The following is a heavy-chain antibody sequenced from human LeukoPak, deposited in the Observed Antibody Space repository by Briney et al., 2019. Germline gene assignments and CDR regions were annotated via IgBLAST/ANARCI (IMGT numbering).Heavy chain of an antibody. CDR2: ISGSGGST. V-gene: IGHV3-23*01. CDR1: GFTFSSYA. D-gene: IGHD2-2*01. J-gene: IGHJ5*02. CDR3: AKGGLLVVPAAMFT. Sequence: GGSLRLSCAASGFTFSSYAVSWVRQAPGKGLEWVSAISGSGGSTYYADSVKGRFTISRDNSKNTLYLQMNSLRAEDTAVYYCAKGGLLVVPAAMFTWGQGTLVTVSS.